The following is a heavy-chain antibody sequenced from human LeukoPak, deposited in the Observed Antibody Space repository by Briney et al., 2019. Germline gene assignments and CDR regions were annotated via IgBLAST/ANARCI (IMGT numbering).Heavy chain of an antibody. V-gene: IGHV1-18*04. CDR1: GCIFSSFG. Sequence: ASVKVTFKFFGCIFSSFGISWLRQAPGQGLDWMGWISAYNGNTNYAQKLQGRVTMTTDTSTSTAYMELRSVRSDDTAVYYCARRSIAYCGGDCYNYWGQGTLVAVSS. CDR2: ISAYNGNT. D-gene: IGHD2-21*02. CDR3: ARRSIAYCGGDCYNY. J-gene: IGHJ4*02.